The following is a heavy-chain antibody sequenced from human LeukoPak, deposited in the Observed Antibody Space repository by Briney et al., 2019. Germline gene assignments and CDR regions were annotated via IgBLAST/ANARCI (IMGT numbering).Heavy chain of an antibody. Sequence: SDTLSLTCTVSRDSISSYHWSWIRQRPGKGLEWIAYIYYSGSTNYNPSLKSRVTMSVDTSKNQFSLRLSSVTAADTAVYYCARGIYCSGGSCYSGFDYWGQGTLVTVSS. D-gene: IGHD2-15*01. V-gene: IGHV4-59*12. CDR1: RDSISSYH. CDR2: IYYSGST. CDR3: ARGIYCSGGSCYSGFDY. J-gene: IGHJ4*02.